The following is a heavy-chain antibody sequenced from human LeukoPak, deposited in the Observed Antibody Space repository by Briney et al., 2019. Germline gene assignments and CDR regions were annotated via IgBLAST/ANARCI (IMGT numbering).Heavy chain of an antibody. J-gene: IGHJ4*02. V-gene: IGHV1-69*06. CDR3: ARGRSVGATTRRISFYFDY. Sequence: ASVKVSCKASGGTFSSYAMNWVRQAPGQGLEWMGGIIPIFGTPNYAQKFQGRVTIIADTSTSTAYMELNNLTSEDTAVYYCARGRSVGATTRRISFYFDYWGQGTLVTVSS. D-gene: IGHD1-26*01. CDR2: IIPIFGTP. CDR1: GGTFSSYA.